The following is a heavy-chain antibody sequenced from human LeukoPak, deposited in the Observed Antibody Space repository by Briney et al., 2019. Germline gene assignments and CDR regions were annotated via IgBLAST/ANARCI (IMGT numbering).Heavy chain of an antibody. D-gene: IGHD5-18*01. V-gene: IGHV1-46*01. CDR1: GYTFSTYY. J-gene: IGHJ4*02. CDR3: AGDGDRGAAASYFDY. CDR2: IDPSGGST. Sequence: ASVKVSCKASGYTFSTYYMHWVRQAPGQGLEWVGKIDPSGGSTSYALKFQDRITMTRDTSTRTMYMELSSLRSQDTAVYFCAGDGDRGAAASYFDYWGQGTLVTVSS.